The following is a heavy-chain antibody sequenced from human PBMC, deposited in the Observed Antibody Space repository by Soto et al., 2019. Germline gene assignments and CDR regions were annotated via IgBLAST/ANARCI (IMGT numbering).Heavy chain of an antibody. CDR2: IYHSGST. D-gene: IGHD3-22*01. V-gene: IGHV4-30-2*01. Sequence: QLQLQESGSGLVKPSQTLSLTCAVSGGSISSGGYSWSWIRQPPGKGLEWIGYIYHSGSTYYNPSLKSRVTISVDRSKNQFSLKLSSVTAADTAVYYCARGVGLITMMSDAFDIWGQGTMVTVSS. J-gene: IGHJ3*02. CDR1: GGSISSGGYS. CDR3: ARGVGLITMMSDAFDI.